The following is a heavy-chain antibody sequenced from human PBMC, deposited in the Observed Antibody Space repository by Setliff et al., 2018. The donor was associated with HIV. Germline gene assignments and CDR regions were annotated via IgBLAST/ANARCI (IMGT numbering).Heavy chain of an antibody. Sequence: PSETLSLTCTVSGGSISSYYWSWIRQPPGKGLEWIGYIYYSGSTNYNPSLKSRVTISVDTSKNQFSLKLSSVTAADTAAYYCARASGPGTYWYFDLWGRGTLVTVSS. CDR2: IYYSGST. J-gene: IGHJ2*01. D-gene: IGHD1-26*01. V-gene: IGHV4-59*01. CDR1: GGSISSYY. CDR3: ARASGPGTYWYFDL.